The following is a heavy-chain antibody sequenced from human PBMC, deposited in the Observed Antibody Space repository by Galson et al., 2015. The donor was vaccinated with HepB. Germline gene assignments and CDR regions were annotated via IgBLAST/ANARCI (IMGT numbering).Heavy chain of an antibody. CDR2: ISVYTVDT. J-gene: IGHJ6*02. Sequence: SVKVSCTASGYSFYSYNIVWVRQAPGQGLEWVGWISVYTVDTNSAQKFQGRVTITTDTSTSTAYMEVRSLRSDDTAVFYCARVGIDADTAVATPAYYYYGMDVWGRETMVTVSS. CDR1: GYSFYSYN. D-gene: IGHD5-18*01. V-gene: IGHV1-18*04. CDR3: ARVGIDADTAVATPAYYYYGMDV.